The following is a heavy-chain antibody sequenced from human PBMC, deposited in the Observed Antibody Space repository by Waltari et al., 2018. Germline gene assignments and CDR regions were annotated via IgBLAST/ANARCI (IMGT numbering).Heavy chain of an antibody. D-gene: IGHD3-22*01. CDR3: ARDDYYDSSGYRV. CDR1: GGSIRSSY. CDR2: IYTSGST. J-gene: IGHJ4*02. V-gene: IGHV4-4*07. Sequence: QVQLQESGPGLVKPSETLSLTCTASGGSIRSSYWSWIRQPAGKGLEWIGRIYTSGSTNYNPSLKSRVTMSVDTSKNQFSLKLSSVTAADTAVYYCARDDYYDSSGYRVWGQGTLVTVSS.